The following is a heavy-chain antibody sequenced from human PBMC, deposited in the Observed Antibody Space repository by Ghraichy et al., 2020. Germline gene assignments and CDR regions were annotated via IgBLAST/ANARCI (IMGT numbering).Heavy chain of an antibody. V-gene: IGHV4-39*01. CDR1: GGSISSSSYY. J-gene: IGHJ4*02. D-gene: IGHD2-21*01. CDR3: ARQFREAGLWYFDY. Sequence: SETLSLTCTVSGGSISSSSYYWGWIRQPPGKGLEWIGSIYYSGSTYYNPSLKSRVTISVDTSKNQFSLKLSSVTAADTAVYYCARQFREAGLWYFDYWGQGTLVTVSS. CDR2: IYYSGST.